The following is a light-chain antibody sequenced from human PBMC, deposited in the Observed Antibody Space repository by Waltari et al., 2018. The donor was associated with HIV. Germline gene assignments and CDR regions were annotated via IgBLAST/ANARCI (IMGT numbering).Light chain of an antibody. CDR1: SSDVGAYEY. CDR3: GSFTSGSLTV. J-gene: IGLJ1*01. CDR2: DVY. V-gene: IGLV2-14*03. Sequence: QSALTQPASVSGSPGQSITISCTGTSSDVGAYEYVSWYQQHPGKVPKLMIYDVYNRHAAISNRFSVSESGNTASLTISGLQSEDEAAYYCGSFTSGSLTVFGTGTNVTVL.